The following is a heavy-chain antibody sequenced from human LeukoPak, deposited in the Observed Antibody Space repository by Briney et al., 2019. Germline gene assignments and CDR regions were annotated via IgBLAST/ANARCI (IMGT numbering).Heavy chain of an antibody. CDR3: AKVRAVNSNFLHL. D-gene: IGHD4-11*01. Sequence: GGSLRLSCEASGFTFNSYDLHWVRQAPGKGLEWVAFIRYEGRSKYYADSVKGRFSISRDNSKNQMFLQMNNLKPEDTAVYYCAKVRAVNSNFLHLWGQGTLVTVFS. V-gene: IGHV3-30*02. CDR2: IRYEGRSK. CDR1: GFTFNSYD. J-gene: IGHJ5*02.